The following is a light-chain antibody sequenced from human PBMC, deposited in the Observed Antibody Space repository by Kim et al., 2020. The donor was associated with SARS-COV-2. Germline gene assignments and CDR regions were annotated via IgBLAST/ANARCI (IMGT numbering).Light chain of an antibody. V-gene: IGKV3-15*01. CDR3: QQYNNPPT. CDR2: GAS. CDR1: QSVSSN. Sequence: EIVMTQSPATLSVSPGERATLSCRASQSVSSNLAWYQQKPGHAPRLLIYGASTRATGIPARFSGSGSGTAFTLTISSLQSEDFAVYYCQQYNNPPTFGQGTKLEI. J-gene: IGKJ2*01.